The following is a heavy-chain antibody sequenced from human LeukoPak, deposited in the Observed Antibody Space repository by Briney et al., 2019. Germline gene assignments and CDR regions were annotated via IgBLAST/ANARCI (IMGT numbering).Heavy chain of an antibody. D-gene: IGHD2-2*01. Sequence: SVKVSCKASGGAFSSYAIIWVRQAPGPALESMAKIIPIFGTANYAQKVQGRVTITADKSTSTAYMERSSLRSEDTAVYYCARTSAGRSTSCSPFDYWGQGTLVTVSS. CDR2: IIPIFGTA. CDR1: GGAFSSYA. V-gene: IGHV1-69*06. J-gene: IGHJ4*02. CDR3: ARTSAGRSTSCSPFDY.